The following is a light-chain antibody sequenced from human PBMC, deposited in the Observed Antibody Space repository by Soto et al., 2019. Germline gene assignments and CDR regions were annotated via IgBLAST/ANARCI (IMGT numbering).Light chain of an antibody. CDR3: AAWDDGLSGVV. CDR1: SSNIGAGYD. J-gene: IGLJ2*01. V-gene: IGLV1-40*01. Sequence: QSVLTQPPSVSGAPGQRVTISCTGSSSNIGAGYDVHWYQQLPGTAPKLLIYGNSNRPSGVPDQFSGSKSGTSASLVISGLRSEDEADYYCAAWDDGLSGVVFGGGTKLTVL. CDR2: GNS.